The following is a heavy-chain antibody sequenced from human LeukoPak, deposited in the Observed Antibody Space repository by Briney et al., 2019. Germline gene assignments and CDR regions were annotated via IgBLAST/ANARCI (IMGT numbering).Heavy chain of an antibody. V-gene: IGHV3-30-3*01. CDR1: GFTFSSYA. D-gene: IGHD3-22*01. Sequence: QTGGSLRLSCAASGFTFSSYAMHWVRQAPGKGLEWVAVISYDGSNKYYADSVKGRFTISRDNSKNTLYLQMSSLRAEDTAVYYCAREGYDSSGYYFDYWGQGTLVTVSS. J-gene: IGHJ4*02. CDR3: AREGYDSSGYYFDY. CDR2: ISYDGSNK.